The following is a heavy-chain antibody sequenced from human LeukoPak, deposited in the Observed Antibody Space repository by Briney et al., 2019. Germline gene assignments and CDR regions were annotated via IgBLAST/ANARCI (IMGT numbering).Heavy chain of an antibody. CDR3: ARDKPYCSSTSCYSY. J-gene: IGHJ4*02. CDR2: IYTSGST. V-gene: IGHV4-61*02. Sequence: YPSQTLSLTCTVSGGSISSGSYYWSWIRQPAGKGLEWIGRIYTSGSTNYNPSLKSRVTISVDTSKNQFSLKLSSVTAADTAVYYCARDKPYCSSTSCYSYWGQGTLVTVSS. D-gene: IGHD2-2*02. CDR1: GGSISSGSYY.